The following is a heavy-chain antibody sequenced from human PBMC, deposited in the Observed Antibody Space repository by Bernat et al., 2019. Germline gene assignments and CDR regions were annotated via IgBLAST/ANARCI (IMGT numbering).Heavy chain of an antibody. CDR3: NTVGFWGGPPPY. V-gene: IGHV3-15*01. Sequence: EVQLVESGGGLVKPGGSLRLSCAASGFTFSNTWMNWVRQAPGRGLEFVGRIKSKTDGGTAEYPAPVKDRFTISRDDSKNTLYLQMNSLKTEDTAVYYCNTVGFWGGPPPYWGQGPLVTVSS. J-gene: IGHJ4*02. CDR2: IKSKTDGGTA. D-gene: IGHD3-3*01. CDR1: GFTFSNTW.